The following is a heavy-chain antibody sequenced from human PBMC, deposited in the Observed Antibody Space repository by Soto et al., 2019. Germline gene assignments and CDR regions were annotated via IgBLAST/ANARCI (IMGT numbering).Heavy chain of an antibody. V-gene: IGHV4-39*01. D-gene: IGHD2-21*02. CDR2: IYYSGST. CDR3: ARQRTSVVTQAYFDV. Sequence: SETLSLTCTVTGDSISSRSYYWGWIRQPPGKGLEWIGSIYYSGSTYNNPSLRSRVSMSIDTSKDQFSLKLKSVTAADTALYFCARQRTSVVTQAYFDVWGPGYLVTVAS. CDR1: GDSISSRSYY. J-gene: IGHJ4*02.